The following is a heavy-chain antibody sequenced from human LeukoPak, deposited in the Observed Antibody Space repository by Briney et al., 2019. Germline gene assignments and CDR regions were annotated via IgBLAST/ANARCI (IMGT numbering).Heavy chain of an antibody. D-gene: IGHD4-17*01. CDR2: IQYDGSNK. CDR1: GFTFSSYG. J-gene: IGHJ3*02. CDR3: ARDGDYGWGAFDI. Sequence: GGSLRLSCAASGFTFSSYGMHWVRQAPGKGLEWVTFIQYDGSNKYYADSVKGRFTISRDNSKNTLFLQMNSLRAEDTALYYCARDGDYGWGAFDIWGQGTMVTVSS. V-gene: IGHV3-30*02.